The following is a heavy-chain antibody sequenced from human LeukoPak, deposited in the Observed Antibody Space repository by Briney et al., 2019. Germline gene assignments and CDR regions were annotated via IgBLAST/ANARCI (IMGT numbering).Heavy chain of an antibody. J-gene: IGHJ4*02. D-gene: IGHD5-24*01. CDR2: IKQDGSKK. V-gene: IGHV3-7*04. Sequence: GGSLRLSSVASGFPFSSYWMTWVRQAPGKGLEWVANIKQDGSKKSYVDSVKGRFTISRDNAKNSLYLQMNSLRAEDTAIYYCTRVGYIDEGIDYWGQGTLVTVSS. CDR1: GFPFSSYW. CDR3: TRVGYIDEGIDY.